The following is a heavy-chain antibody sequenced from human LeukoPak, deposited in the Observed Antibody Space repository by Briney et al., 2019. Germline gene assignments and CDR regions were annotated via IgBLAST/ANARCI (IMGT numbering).Heavy chain of an antibody. D-gene: IGHD2-2*01. V-gene: IGHV4-39*07. CDR3: ARGGDIVVVPAAEFDP. CDR2: IYYSGST. Sequence: SETLSLTCTVSGGSINSSSYYWGWIRQPPGKGLEWIGSIYYSGSTYYNPSLKSRVTISVDTSKNQFSLKLSSVTAADTAVYYCARGGDIVVVPAAEFDPWGQGTLVTVSS. J-gene: IGHJ5*02. CDR1: GGSINSSSYY.